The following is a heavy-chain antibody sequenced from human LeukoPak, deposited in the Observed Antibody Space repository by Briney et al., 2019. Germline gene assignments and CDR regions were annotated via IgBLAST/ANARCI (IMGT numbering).Heavy chain of an antibody. V-gene: IGHV4-39*01. CDR2: IYYSGST. CDR3: ARGGAGDGYNYGSFDY. Sequence: SKTLSLTCTVSGGSISSSSYYWGWIRQPPGKGLEWIGSIYYSGSTYYNPSLKSRVTISVDTSKNQFSLKLSSVTAADTAVYYCARGGAGDGYNYGSFDYWGQGTLVTVSS. J-gene: IGHJ4*02. D-gene: IGHD5-24*01. CDR1: GGSISSSSYY.